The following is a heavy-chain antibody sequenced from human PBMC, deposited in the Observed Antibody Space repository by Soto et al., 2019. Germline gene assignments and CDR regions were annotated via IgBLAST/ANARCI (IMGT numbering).Heavy chain of an antibody. Sequence: GGSLRLSCAASGFVFGSYGMHWVRQAPGKGLVWVSRVNPDGSATKYADSVKGRFTVSRDNAKNTMSLQMYSLRGDDTAVYYCARVLKSSGWDNDVFDIWGQGAMVTVSS. CDR2: VNPDGSAT. CDR1: GFVFGSYG. CDR3: ARVLKSSGWDNDVFDI. D-gene: IGHD6-19*01. J-gene: IGHJ3*02. V-gene: IGHV3-74*01.